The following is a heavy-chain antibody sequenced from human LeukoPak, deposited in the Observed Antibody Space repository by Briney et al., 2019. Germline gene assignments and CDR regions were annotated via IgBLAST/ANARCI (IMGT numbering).Heavy chain of an antibody. CDR1: GFTVSSNY. J-gene: IGHJ4*02. V-gene: IGHV3-66*01. D-gene: IGHD5-18*01. CDR2: IYSGGST. Sequence: GGSLRLSCAASGFTVSSNYMSWVRQAPGKGLEWVSVIYSGGSTYYADSVKGRFTTSRDNSKNTLYLQMNILRAEDTAVYYCARDQGSRIQLWYEGFDYWGQGTLVTVSS. CDR3: ARDQGSRIQLWYEGFDY.